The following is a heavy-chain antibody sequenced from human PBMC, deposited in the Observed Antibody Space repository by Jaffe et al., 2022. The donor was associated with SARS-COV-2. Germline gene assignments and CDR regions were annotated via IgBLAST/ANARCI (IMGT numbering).Heavy chain of an antibody. D-gene: IGHD4-4*01. CDR1: GFTFRNDW. Sequence: EVQLVESGGGLVQSGGSLRLSCAASGFTFRNDWMHWFRQAPGKGLEWVSLIYADGSETRYADSVKGRFTTSRDNAKNTLYLQMISLRVEDTAFYYCARHLSDYSNNIDRDWFDPWGQGTLVTVSS. J-gene: IGHJ5*02. CDR2: IYADGSET. CDR3: ARHLSDYSNNIDRDWFDP. V-gene: IGHV3-74*01.